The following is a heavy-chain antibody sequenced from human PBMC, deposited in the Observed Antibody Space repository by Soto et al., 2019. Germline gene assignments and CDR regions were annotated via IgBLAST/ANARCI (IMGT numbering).Heavy chain of an antibody. V-gene: IGHV5-51*03. Sequence: EVQLVQSGAELKKPGESLKISCKGSGYTFTNYWIVWVHQAPGKGLEWMGLIYPGDSDTRYNPSFQGQVTISADKSTTTAYLQWSNLMASDSAVYYCARSGRGGIRWLDFFDRWGQGTQVSVSS. CDR1: GYTFTNYW. CDR3: ARSGRGGIRWLDFFDR. J-gene: IGHJ5*02. CDR2: IYPGDSDT. D-gene: IGHD4-17*01.